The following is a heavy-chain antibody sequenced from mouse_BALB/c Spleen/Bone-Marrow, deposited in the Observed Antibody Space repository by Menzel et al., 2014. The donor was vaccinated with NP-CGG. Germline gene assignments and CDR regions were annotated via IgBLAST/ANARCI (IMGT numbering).Heavy chain of an antibody. CDR2: IAPGNGNT. J-gene: IGHJ3*01. V-gene: IGHV14-3*02. CDR3: VRSPGEVNH. Sequence: VQLQQPGAELVKPGASVKLSCTASGFNIKDAYMHWMKQRPEQGLEWIGRIAPGNGNTQYDPKFQGKATITADTSSNTAYLHLISLTSEDTAVYCCVRSPGEVNHWGQGTLVTVSA. CDR1: GFNIKDAY. D-gene: IGHD2-12*01.